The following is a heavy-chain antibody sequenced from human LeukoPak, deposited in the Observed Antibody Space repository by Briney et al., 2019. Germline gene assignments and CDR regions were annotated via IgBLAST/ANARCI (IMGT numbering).Heavy chain of an antibody. CDR3: ASEYYDSSGYSHFDY. J-gene: IGHJ4*02. V-gene: IGHV6-1*01. Sequence: KASQTLSLTCAISGDSVSSNSAAWNWIRQSPSRGLEWLGRTYYRSKWYNDYAVSVKSRITINPDTSKDQFSLQLNSVTPEDTAVYYCASEYYDSSGYSHFDYWGQGTLVTVSS. CDR2: TYYRSKWYN. CDR1: GDSVSSNSAA. D-gene: IGHD3-22*01.